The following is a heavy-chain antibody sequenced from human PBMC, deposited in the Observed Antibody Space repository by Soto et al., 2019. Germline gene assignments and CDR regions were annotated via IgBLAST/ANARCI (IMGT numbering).Heavy chain of an antibody. D-gene: IGHD6-6*01. CDR1: GGTFSSYA. Sequence: QVQLVQSGAEVKKPGSSVKVSCKASGGTFSSYAISWVRQAPGQGLEWMGGIIPIFGTANYAQKCQGRVTITADESTSTASMELSSLRSEDTAVYYCARRSRAARLPTWVYYYGMDVWGQGTTVTVSS. V-gene: IGHV1-69*12. CDR2: IIPIFGTA. J-gene: IGHJ6*02. CDR3: ARRSRAARLPTWVYYYGMDV.